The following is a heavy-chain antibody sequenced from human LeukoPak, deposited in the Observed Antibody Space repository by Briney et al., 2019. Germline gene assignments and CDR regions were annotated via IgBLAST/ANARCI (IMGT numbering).Heavy chain of an antibody. CDR3: ASPMVRGVIFEYFQH. CDR2: IIPIFGTA. V-gene: IGHV1-69*13. CDR1: GGTFSSYA. Sequence: SVKVSCKASGGTFSSYAISWVRQAPGQGLEWMGGIIPIFGTANYAQKFQGRVTITADESTSTAYMELSSLRSEDTAVYYCASPMVRGVIFEYFQHWGQGTLVTVSS. J-gene: IGHJ1*01. D-gene: IGHD3-10*01.